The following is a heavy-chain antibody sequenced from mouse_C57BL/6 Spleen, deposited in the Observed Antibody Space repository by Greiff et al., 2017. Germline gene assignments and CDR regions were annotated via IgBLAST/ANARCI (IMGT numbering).Heavy chain of an antibody. D-gene: IGHD1-1*01. CDR1: GFTFSDSY. CDR3: ARDQAHYYGSSWYFDV. V-gene: IGHV5-16*01. J-gene: IGHJ1*03. CDR2: INYDGSST. Sequence: DVQLVESEGGLVQPGSSMKLSCTASGFTFSDSYMAWVRQVPEKGLEWVANINYDGSSTYYLDSLKSRFIISRDNAKNILYLQMSSLKSEDTATYYCARDQAHYYGSSWYFDVWGTGTTVTVSS.